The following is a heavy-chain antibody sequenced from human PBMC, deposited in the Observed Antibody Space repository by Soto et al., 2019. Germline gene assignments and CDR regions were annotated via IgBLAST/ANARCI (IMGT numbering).Heavy chain of an antibody. CDR2: ILPILGTT. Sequence: QVHLVQSGAEVKKPGSSVTVSCKASGDSFSSNAMSWVRQAPGQGLEWMGTILPILGTTNYAQKFKGRLTFTADDSTSTAYMELRSLRSEDTAVYYCARGRALRGFDYWGQGTLVTVSS. J-gene: IGHJ4*02. CDR1: GDSFSSNA. CDR3: ARGRALRGFDY. V-gene: IGHV1-69*18. D-gene: IGHD3-10*01.